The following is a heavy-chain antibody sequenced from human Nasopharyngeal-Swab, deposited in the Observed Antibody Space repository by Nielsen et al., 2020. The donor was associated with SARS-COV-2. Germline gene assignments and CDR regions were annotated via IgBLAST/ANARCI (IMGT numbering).Heavy chain of an antibody. V-gene: IGHV3-23*01. CDR3: AKGAGDNYGDYGGGY. CDR2: SGSGGST. D-gene: IGHD4-17*01. J-gene: IGHJ4*02. CDR1: GFTFSSYA. Sequence: GESLKISCAASGFTFSSYAMSWVRQAPGKGLEWVSASGSGGSTYYADSVKGRFTISRDNSKNTLYLQMNSRRAEDTAVYYCAKGAGDNYGDYGGGYWGQGTLVTVSS.